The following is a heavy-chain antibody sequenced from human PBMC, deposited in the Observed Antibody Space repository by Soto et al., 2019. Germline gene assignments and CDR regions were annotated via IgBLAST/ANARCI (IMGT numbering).Heavy chain of an antibody. V-gene: IGHV4-34*01. CDR3: ARAAVKLGATLFDS. J-gene: IGHJ4*02. CDR2: INHSGFT. Sequence: PSETLSLTCAVSGGSLRGHYWSWIRHSPEKGLEWIGEINHSGFTNYNPTLKSRVTISRDASKNQFSLRLSSMTAADSAVYFCARAAVKLGATLFDSWGQGTLVTVSS. CDR1: GGSLRGHY. D-gene: IGHD1-26*01.